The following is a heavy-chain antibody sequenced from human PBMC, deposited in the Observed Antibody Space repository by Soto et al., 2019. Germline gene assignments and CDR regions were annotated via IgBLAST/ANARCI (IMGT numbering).Heavy chain of an antibody. V-gene: IGHV4-30-4*01. D-gene: IGHD3-10*01. Sequence: LSXTSTLSGVSISSGDYYWRWIRQPPGKGLEWIGYIYYSGSTYYNPSLKSRVTISVDTYKNQFSLKLSSVTAADTAVYYCARVVRGVTSTWAQGTLVTVSS. CDR1: GVSISSGDYY. J-gene: IGHJ5*02. CDR3: ARVVRGVTST. CDR2: IYYSGST.